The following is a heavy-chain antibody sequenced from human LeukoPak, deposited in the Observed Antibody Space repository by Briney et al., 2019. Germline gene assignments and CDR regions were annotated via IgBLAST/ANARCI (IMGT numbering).Heavy chain of an antibody. CDR3: ARDFGDYRVDY. V-gene: IGHV4-4*02. CDR1: GGSISSNNW. J-gene: IGHJ4*02. Sequence: SETLSLTCAVSGGSISSNNWWGWVRQSPGKGLEWIGEIYHSGSPNYNPSLKSRVAISVDTSKNQFSLRLSSVTAADTAVYYCARDFGDYRVDYWGQGTLVTVSS. D-gene: IGHD4-17*01. CDR2: IYHSGSP.